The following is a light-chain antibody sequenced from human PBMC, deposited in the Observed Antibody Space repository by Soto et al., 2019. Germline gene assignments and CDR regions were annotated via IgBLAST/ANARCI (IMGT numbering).Light chain of an antibody. CDR3: QQSATSPRT. Sequence: ENVLAQSPDTLSLSPGERATPSCRASQSVGNNYLNWYQQKPGQAPRLLIYGASIRATGVPDRFSGSGSGTDFTLTIARLEAEDFAVYYCQQSATSPRTFGQGTKVEIK. CDR2: GAS. J-gene: IGKJ1*01. V-gene: IGKV3-20*01. CDR1: QSVGNNY.